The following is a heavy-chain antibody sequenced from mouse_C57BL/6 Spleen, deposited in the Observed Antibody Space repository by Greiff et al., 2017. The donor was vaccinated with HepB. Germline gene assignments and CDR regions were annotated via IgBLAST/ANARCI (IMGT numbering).Heavy chain of an antibody. CDR2: ISYDGSN. Sequence: EVQLQESGPGLVKPSQSLSLTCSVTGYSITSGYYWNWIRQFPGNKLEWMGYISYDGSNNYNPSLKNRISITRDTSKNQLFLKLNSVTTEDTATYYCARSTVVARYYAMDDWGQGTSVTVSS. V-gene: IGHV3-6*01. CDR1: GYSITSGYY. J-gene: IGHJ4*01. D-gene: IGHD1-1*01. CDR3: ARSTVVARYYAMDD.